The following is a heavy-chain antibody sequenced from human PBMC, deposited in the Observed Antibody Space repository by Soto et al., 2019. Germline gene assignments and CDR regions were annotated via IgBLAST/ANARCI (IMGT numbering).Heavy chain of an antibody. Sequence: QVPLVQSGAEVKKPGSSVKVSCKASGGTFSSYAISWVRQAPGQGLEWMGGIIPIFGTANYAQKFQGRVTITADESTSTAYMELSSLRSEDTAVYYCATQYCSSTSCYVQGFDYWGQGTLVTVSS. CDR2: IIPIFGTA. D-gene: IGHD2-2*01. V-gene: IGHV1-69*01. CDR1: GGTFSSYA. CDR3: ATQYCSSTSCYVQGFDY. J-gene: IGHJ4*02.